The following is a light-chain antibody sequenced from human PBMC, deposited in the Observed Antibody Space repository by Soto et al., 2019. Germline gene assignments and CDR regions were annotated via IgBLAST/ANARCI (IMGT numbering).Light chain of an antibody. Sequence: EIVMTQSPAILSVSPGERATVSCRASQSVSSNLAWYQQKRGQAPRLLIYGASTRATGIPARFSGSGSGTELTLTISSLQSEDFALYYCQQYNNWPFTFGPGTKVDIK. V-gene: IGKV3-15*01. CDR1: QSVSSN. CDR3: QQYNNWPFT. CDR2: GAS. J-gene: IGKJ3*01.